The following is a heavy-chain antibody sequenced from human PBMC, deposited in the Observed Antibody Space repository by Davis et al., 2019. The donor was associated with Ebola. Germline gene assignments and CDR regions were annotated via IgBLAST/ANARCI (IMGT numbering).Heavy chain of an antibody. Sequence: GESLKISCAASGFTFSTYAMGWVRQAPGKGLEWVSDISSGGGAPYYADSVKGRFTTFRDNPKNTLYLQMNSLRAEDTAVYYCARDDGGVVKRVLFYYYGMDVWGKGTTVTVSS. J-gene: IGHJ6*04. D-gene: IGHD2-8*02. CDR3: ARDDGGVVKRVLFYYYGMDV. CDR1: GFTFSTYA. CDR2: ISSGGGAP. V-gene: IGHV3-23*01.